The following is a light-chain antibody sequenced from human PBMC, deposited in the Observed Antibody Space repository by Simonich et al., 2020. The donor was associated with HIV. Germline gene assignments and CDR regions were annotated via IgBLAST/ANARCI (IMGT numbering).Light chain of an antibody. J-gene: IGKJ3*01. CDR3: QQSFSTPFT. V-gene: IGKV1-39*01. CDR2: AAS. CDR1: QSISTY. Sequence: DIQMTQSPSSLSASVRDRVTITCRASQSISTYLNWYQQKPGKAPKLLIYAASSLQSGVPSRFSCIGSGTDFILTISSLQPEDFATYYCQQSFSTPFTFGPGTKVDIK.